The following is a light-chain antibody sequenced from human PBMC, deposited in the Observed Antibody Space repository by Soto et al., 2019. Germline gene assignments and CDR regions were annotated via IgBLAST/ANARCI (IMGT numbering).Light chain of an antibody. CDR1: STDVGGYNS. CDR3: CSYAGSATYV. CDR2: EVS. J-gene: IGLJ1*01. Sequence: QSALTQAPSASGSPGQSVTISCTGTSTDVGGYNSVSWFQHHPGKAPKLMIYEVSKRPSGVPDRFSGSKSGNTASLTVSGLQAEDEADYYCCSYAGSATYVFGTGTKLTVL. V-gene: IGLV2-8*01.